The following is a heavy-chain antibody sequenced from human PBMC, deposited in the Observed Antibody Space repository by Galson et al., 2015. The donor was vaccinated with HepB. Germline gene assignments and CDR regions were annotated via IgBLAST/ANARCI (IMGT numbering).Heavy chain of an antibody. CDR1: GYTFSNYG. D-gene: IGHD2-8*02. CDR2: ISGFDGET. J-gene: IGHJ5*02. V-gene: IGHV1-18*01. CDR3: VRDWDRTGGLCRDCFDP. Sequence: SVKVSCKASGYTFSNYGISWVRQAPGQGLEWLGWISGFDGETNYGQGLQGRVTMTTETSTSTAYIELRSLRSDDTAVYYCVRDWDRTGGLCRDCFDPWGQGTLVTVSS.